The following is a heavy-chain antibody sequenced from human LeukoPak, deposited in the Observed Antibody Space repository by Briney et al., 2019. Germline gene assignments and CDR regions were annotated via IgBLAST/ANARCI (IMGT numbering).Heavy chain of an antibody. CDR3: AKLVYYYDSSGYYYFDY. D-gene: IGHD3-22*01. V-gene: IGHV3-23*01. J-gene: IGHJ4*02. CDR2: ISGSGGST. Sequence: GGSLRLSCAASGFTFSSYTMSWVRQAPGKGLEWVSAISGSGGSTYYADSVKGRFTISRDNSENTLYLQMNSLRAEDTAVYYCAKLVYYYDSSGYYYFDYWGQGTLVTVSS. CDR1: GFTFSSYT.